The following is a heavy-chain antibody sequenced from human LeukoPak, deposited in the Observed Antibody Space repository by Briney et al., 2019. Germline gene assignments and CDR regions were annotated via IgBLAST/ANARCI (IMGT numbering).Heavy chain of an antibody. D-gene: IGHD4-23*01. CDR3: ASGTVVTPDYYYYYMDV. V-gene: IGHV1-69*06. CDR2: IIPIFGTA. Sequence: GASVKVSCKASGYTFTCYYMHWVRQAPGQGLEWMGGIIPIFGTANYAQKFQGRVTITADKSTSTAYMELSSLRSEDTAVYYCASGTVVTPDYYYYYMDVWGKGTTVTVSS. J-gene: IGHJ6*03. CDR1: GYTFTCYY.